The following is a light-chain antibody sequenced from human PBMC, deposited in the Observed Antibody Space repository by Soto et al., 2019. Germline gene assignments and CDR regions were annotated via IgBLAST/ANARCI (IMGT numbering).Light chain of an antibody. CDR1: SSNLGAGYD. CDR3: QSYDSSLSVWV. J-gene: IGLJ3*02. CDR2: GNN. V-gene: IGLV1-40*01. Sequence: QSVLTQPPSVSGAPGQRVTISCTGSSSNLGAGYDVHWYHQLPGTAPKLLIYGNNNRPSGVPDRFSGSRSGTSASLAITGLRAEDEADYYCQSYDSSLSVWVFGGGTKLTVL.